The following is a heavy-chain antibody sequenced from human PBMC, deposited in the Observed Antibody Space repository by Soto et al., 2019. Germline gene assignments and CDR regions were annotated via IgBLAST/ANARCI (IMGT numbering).Heavy chain of an antibody. CDR3: AKDHAFYCSGGSCYSGS. Sequence: GGSLRLSCASSGFTFSSYWMSWVRQAPGKGLEWVANIKQDGSEKYYADSVKGRFTISRDNSKNTLYLQMNSLRAEDTAVYYCAKDHAFYCSGGSCYSGSWGQGTLVTVSS. CDR2: IKQDGSEK. CDR1: GFTFSSYW. J-gene: IGHJ5*02. D-gene: IGHD2-15*01. V-gene: IGHV3-7*01.